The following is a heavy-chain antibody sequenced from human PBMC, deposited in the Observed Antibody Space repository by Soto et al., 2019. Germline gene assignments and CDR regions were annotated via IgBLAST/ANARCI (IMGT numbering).Heavy chain of an antibody. CDR1: GYTFTGYY. Sequence: GASVKVSCKASGYTFTGYYIHWVRQAPGQGLEWMGWINPNSGGTNYAQKFQGWVTMTRDTSISTAYMELSRLRSDDTAVYYCARENLGDFWSGYYTGKDYYYYGMDVWGQGTTVTVSS. CDR3: ARENLGDFWSGYYTGKDYYYYGMDV. D-gene: IGHD3-3*01. J-gene: IGHJ6*02. CDR2: INPNSGGT. V-gene: IGHV1-2*04.